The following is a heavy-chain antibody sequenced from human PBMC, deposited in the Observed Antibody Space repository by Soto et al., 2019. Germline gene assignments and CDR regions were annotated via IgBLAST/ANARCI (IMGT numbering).Heavy chain of an antibody. D-gene: IGHD6-6*01. CDR3: ARDLGSSSSSDYYYGMDV. CDR2: IIPIFGTA. J-gene: IGHJ6*02. Sequence: SVKVSCKASGGTFSSYAISWVRQAPGQGLEWMGGIIPIFGTANYAQKFQGRVTITADESTSTAYMELSSLRSEDTAVYYCARDLGSSSSSDYYYGMDVWGQGTTVTSP. CDR1: GGTFSSYA. V-gene: IGHV1-69*13.